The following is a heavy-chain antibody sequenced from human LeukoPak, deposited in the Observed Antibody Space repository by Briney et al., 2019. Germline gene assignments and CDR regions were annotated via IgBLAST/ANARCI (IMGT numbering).Heavy chain of an antibody. Sequence: PGGSLRLSCAASGFTFSGSAMHWVRQASGKGLEWVGRILRKANSYATAYAASVKGMFTISRDDSKNTAYLQMNSLKTEDTAVYYCTSPGGYCSSTRCYSDYWGQGTLVTVSA. CDR2: ILRKANSYAT. CDR1: GFTFSGSA. J-gene: IGHJ4*02. CDR3: TSPGGYCSSTRCYSDY. V-gene: IGHV3-73*01. D-gene: IGHD2-2*02.